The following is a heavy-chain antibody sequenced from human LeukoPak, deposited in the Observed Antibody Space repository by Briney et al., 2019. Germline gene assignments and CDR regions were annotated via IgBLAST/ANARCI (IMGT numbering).Heavy chain of an antibody. Sequence: TGGSLRLSCAASGFTFSSYAMGWVRQAPGEGREWVSAISGSGANTYYADSVKGRFTISRDHSKNTLSLQMNTLRTDDTAVYYCAKGRDLEVVAAFNYWGQGTVVTVSS. CDR2: ISGSGANT. CDR1: GFTFSSYA. V-gene: IGHV3-23*01. J-gene: IGHJ4*02. D-gene: IGHD2-15*01. CDR3: AKGRDLEVVAAFNY.